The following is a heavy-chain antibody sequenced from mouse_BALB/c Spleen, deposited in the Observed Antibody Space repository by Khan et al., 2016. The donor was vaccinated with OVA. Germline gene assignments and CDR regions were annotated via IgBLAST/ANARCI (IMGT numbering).Heavy chain of an antibody. J-gene: IGHJ4*01. Sequence: QVQLKPSGPYLVAPSPSLSITCTFSWFSFPNYAIHWVRHPPGKGLEWLVVIRSDGRTTYTSALKSRLSISKDNSKSQVFLKINSLQPDDTAMYYCARQQFPLAMDSWGQGISVTVAS. CDR1: WFSFPNYA. CDR3: ARQQFPLAMDS. V-gene: IGHV2-6-2*01. CDR2: IRSDGRT.